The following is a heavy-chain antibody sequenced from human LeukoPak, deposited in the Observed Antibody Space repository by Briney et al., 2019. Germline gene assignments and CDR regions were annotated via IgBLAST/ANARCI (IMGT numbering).Heavy chain of an antibody. J-gene: IGHJ4*02. D-gene: IGHD6-6*01. Sequence: ETLXLXCTVSGGSISSYYWSWIRQPPGKGLEWSGYIYYSGSTNYNPSLKSRVTISVDTSKNQFSLKLSSVTAADTAVYYCARETYIAARLFDYWGQGTLVTVSS. V-gene: IGHV4-59*01. CDR2: IYYSGST. CDR3: ARETYIAARLFDY. CDR1: GGSISSYY.